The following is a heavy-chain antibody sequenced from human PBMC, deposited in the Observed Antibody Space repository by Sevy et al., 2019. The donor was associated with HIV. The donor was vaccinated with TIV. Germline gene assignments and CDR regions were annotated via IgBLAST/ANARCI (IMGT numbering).Heavy chain of an antibody. Sequence: SETLSLTCTVSGGSISISIYYWGWIRQPSGKGLEWTGSFYYSESTYYNPSLKSRVTISVDTSKNQFSLKLSSVTAADTAVYYCARAFRAVAGSYYFDYWGQGTLVTVSS. CDR1: GGSISISIYY. V-gene: IGHV4-39*01. D-gene: IGHD6-19*01. CDR3: ARAFRAVAGSYYFDY. CDR2: FYYSEST. J-gene: IGHJ4*02.